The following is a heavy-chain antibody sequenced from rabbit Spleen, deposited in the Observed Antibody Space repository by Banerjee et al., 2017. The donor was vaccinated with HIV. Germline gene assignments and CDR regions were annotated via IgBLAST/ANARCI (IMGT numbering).Heavy chain of an antibody. CDR2: IYTGSGNT. D-gene: IGHD1-1*01. V-gene: IGHV1S43*01. CDR3: ARADSSGGSYFKL. Sequence: QEQLMESGGGLVKPKGSLTLTCTASGFSFNSRYYMCWVRQAPGKGLEWIGCIYTGSGNTDYASWVNGRFTISRSTSLNTVTLQLNTLTAADTATYFCARADSSGGSYFKLWGPGTLVTVS. J-gene: IGHJ4*01. CDR1: GFSFNSRYY.